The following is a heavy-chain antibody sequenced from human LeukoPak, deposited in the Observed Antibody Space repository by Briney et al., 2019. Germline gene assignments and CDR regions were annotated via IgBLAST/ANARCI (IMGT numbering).Heavy chain of an antibody. D-gene: IGHD3-9*01. CDR3: ARDSLRYFDWFLMAESNVLDY. J-gene: IGHJ4*02. CDR1: GFTFNIYA. CDR2: ISSSGNNI. Sequence: GGSLRLSCATSGFTFNIYAMNWVRQAPGKGLEWVSYISSSGNNIYYADSVKGRFTISRDNAKNSLYLQMNRLRAEDTAVYYCARDSLRYFDWFLMAESNVLDYWGQGTLVTVSS. V-gene: IGHV3-48*01.